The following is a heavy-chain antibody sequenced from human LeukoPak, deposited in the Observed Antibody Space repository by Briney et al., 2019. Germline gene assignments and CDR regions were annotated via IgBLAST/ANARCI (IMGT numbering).Heavy chain of an antibody. CDR3: ARLVGALYAFDF. Sequence: GGSLRLSCAASGFTFSDHYIDWVRQAPGKGLEWIGRSRNKANSYTTSYPASVKGRFTISRDDSKNSLYLQMNSLKAEDTAVYYCARLVGALYAFDFWGRGTMVTVSS. CDR1: GFTFSDHY. J-gene: IGHJ3*01. D-gene: IGHD1-26*01. V-gene: IGHV3-72*01. CDR2: SRNKANSYTT.